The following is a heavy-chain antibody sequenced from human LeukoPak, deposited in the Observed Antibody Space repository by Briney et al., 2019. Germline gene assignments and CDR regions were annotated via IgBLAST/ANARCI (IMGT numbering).Heavy chain of an antibody. CDR2: IIPIFGTA. V-gene: IGHV1-69*05. CDR3: ARERSDSSGFDY. Sequence: SVKVSCKASGGTFSSYAISWVRQAPGQGLEWMGGIIPIFGTANYAQKFQGRVTITTDESTSTAYMELRSLRSDDTAVYYCARERSDSSGFDYWGRGTLVTVSS. CDR1: GGTFSSYA. J-gene: IGHJ4*02. D-gene: IGHD3-22*01.